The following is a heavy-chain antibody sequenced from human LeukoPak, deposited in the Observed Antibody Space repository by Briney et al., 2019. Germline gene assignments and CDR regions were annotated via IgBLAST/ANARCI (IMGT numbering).Heavy chain of an antibody. CDR2: IYNNGRT. CDR3: ARGGSSSWFFDY. J-gene: IGHJ4*02. V-gene: IGHV4-30-4*02. Sequence: PSETLSLTCTVSGGSISSGDYYWSWIRQPPGKGLERIGYIYNNGRTYYNPSLKSRVTISVDTSKNQFSLKLSSVTAADTAVYYCARGGSSSWFFDYWGQGALVTVSS. CDR1: GGSISSGDYY. D-gene: IGHD6-13*01.